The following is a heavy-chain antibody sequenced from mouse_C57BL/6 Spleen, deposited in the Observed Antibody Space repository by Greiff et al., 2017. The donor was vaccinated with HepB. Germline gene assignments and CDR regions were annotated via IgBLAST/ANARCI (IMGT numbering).Heavy chain of an antibody. V-gene: IGHV1-80*01. CDR3: ARGIYYGNSDYAMDY. D-gene: IGHD2-1*01. CDR1: GYAFSSYW. J-gene: IGHJ4*01. Sequence: QVQLQQSGAELVKPGASVKISCKASGYAFSSYWMNWVKQRPGKGLEWIGQIYPGDGDTNYNGKFKGKATLTADKSSSTAYMQLSSLTSEDSAVYFCARGIYYGNSDYAMDYWGQGTSVTVSS. CDR2: IYPGDGDT.